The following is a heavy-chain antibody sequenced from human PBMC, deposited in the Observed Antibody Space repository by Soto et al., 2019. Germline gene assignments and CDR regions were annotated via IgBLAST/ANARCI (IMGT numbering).Heavy chain of an antibody. Sequence: QVQLAQSGAEVKKPGSSVKVSCKASGGTFSSYTISWVRQAPGQGLVWMGRIIPILGIANYAQKFQGRVTITADKSTSTAYMELSSLRSEDTAVYYCASLRNPTVVKGGGGDYWGQGTLVTVSS. CDR1: GGTFSSYT. V-gene: IGHV1-69*02. J-gene: IGHJ4*02. CDR2: IIPILGIA. D-gene: IGHD4-17*01. CDR3: ASLRNPTVVKGGGGDY.